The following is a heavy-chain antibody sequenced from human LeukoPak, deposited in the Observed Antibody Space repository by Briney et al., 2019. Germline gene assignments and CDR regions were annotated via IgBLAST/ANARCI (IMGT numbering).Heavy chain of an antibody. Sequence: GGSLRLSCAASGFTFSSYAMSWVRQAPGKGLEWVSAISGSGGSTYYADSEKGRFTISRDNSKNTLYLQMNSLRAEDTAVYYCAKALMRGMEMATITDYWGQGTLVTVSS. V-gene: IGHV3-23*01. CDR1: GFTFSSYA. D-gene: IGHD5-24*01. J-gene: IGHJ4*02. CDR3: AKALMRGMEMATITDY. CDR2: ISGSGGST.